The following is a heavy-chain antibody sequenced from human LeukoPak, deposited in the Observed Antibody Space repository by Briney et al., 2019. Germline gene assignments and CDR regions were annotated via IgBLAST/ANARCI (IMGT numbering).Heavy chain of an antibody. CDR2: IRCNGSNK. CDR3: AKIPISYDSSGYYARDY. J-gene: IGHJ4*02. CDR1: GFTFSSYG. Sequence: GGSLRLSCAASGFTFSSYGMHWVRQAPGKGLEWVAFIRCNGSNKYYADSVKGRFTISRDNSKNTLYLQINSLRAEDTAVYYCAKIPISYDSSGYYARDYWGQGTLVTDPS. D-gene: IGHD3-22*01. V-gene: IGHV3-30*02.